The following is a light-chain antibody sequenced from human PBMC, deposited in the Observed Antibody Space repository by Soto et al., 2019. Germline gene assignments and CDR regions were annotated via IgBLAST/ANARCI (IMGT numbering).Light chain of an antibody. V-gene: IGKV1-39*01. CDR3: QQTYDTPG. CDR2: AAS. J-gene: IGKJ1*01. CDR1: QSINSY. Sequence: DIQMTQSPSSLSASVGDRVSITCRASQSINSYLNWYQQKPGKDPKLLIFAASSLQSGVPSRFSGSGSGTDFTLTISSLQPEDFATYYCQQTYDTPGFGQGTTVEIK.